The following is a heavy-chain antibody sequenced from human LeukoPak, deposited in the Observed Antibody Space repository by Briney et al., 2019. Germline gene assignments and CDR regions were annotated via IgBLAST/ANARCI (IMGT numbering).Heavy chain of an antibody. CDR1: GYTFTGYY. D-gene: IGHD2-2*01. CDR2: INPNSGGT. Sequence: ASVKVSCKASGYTFTGYYMHWVRQAPGQGLEWMGWINPNSGGTNYAQKFQGRVTMTRETSIRTAYMELSRLRSDDTAVYYCARDVVVPDATNYYYMDVWGKGTTVTVSS. V-gene: IGHV1-2*02. J-gene: IGHJ6*03. CDR3: ARDVVVPDATNYYYMDV.